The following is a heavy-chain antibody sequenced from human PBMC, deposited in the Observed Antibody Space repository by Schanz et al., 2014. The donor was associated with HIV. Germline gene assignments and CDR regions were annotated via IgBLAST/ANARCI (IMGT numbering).Heavy chain of an antibody. CDR3: ASSITISGVVYAMDV. D-gene: IGHD3-3*01. CDR2: IYHTGGA. V-gene: IGHV4-30-2*01. J-gene: IGHJ6*02. Sequence: QLQLQESGSGLVKPSQTLSLTCAVSGGSLSSGGSYSWSWVRKPPGKGLEWIGHIYHTGGASYTPPLKSRVTMSVDTSKTQFSLKLSSVTAADTAVYYCASSITISGVVYAMDVWGQGTTVTVSS. CDR1: GGSLSSGGSYS.